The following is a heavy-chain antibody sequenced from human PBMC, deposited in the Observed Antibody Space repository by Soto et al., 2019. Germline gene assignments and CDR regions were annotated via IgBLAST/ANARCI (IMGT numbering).Heavy chain of an antibody. V-gene: IGHV3-72*01. CDR3: VRATYFSDSSGYTRCLDY. CDR1: GFTLSDHY. J-gene: IGHJ4*02. D-gene: IGHD3-22*01. CDR2: SRDKPQGYST. Sequence: GVLRLSCASSGFTLSDHYIDWVRQAPGKGLEWVGRSRDKPQGYSTAYAASVKGRFTTSRDESKNSAYLQMNSLKTEDTAVYYCVRATYFSDSSGYTRCLDYWGQGTLVTVSS.